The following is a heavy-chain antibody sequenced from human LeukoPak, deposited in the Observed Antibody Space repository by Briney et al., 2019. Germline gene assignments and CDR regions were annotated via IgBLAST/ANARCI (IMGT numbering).Heavy chain of an antibody. Sequence: GASVKVSCKASGYTFTSYDINWVRQATGQGLEWMGWMNPNSGNTGYAQKFQGRVTITRNTSISTAYMELSSLRSEDTAVYYCARQYKAAAIGYYYYYMDVWGKGTTVTVSS. CDR2: MNPNSGNT. V-gene: IGHV1-8*03. J-gene: IGHJ6*03. CDR1: GYTFTSYD. D-gene: IGHD6-13*01. CDR3: ARQYKAAAIGYYYYYMDV.